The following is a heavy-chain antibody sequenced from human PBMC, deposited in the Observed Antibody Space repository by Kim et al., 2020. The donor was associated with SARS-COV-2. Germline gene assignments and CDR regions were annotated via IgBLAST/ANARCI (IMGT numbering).Heavy chain of an antibody. V-gene: IGHV4-34*01. CDR2: INHSGST. CDR1: GGSFSGYY. Sequence: SETLSLTCAVYGGSFSGYYWSWTRQPPGKGLEWIGEINHSGSTNYNPSLKSRVTISVDTSKNQFSLKLSSVTAADTAVYYCARGRYDFWSGYPRGWFEPWGRGTLVTVSS. D-gene: IGHD3-3*01. J-gene: IGHJ5*02. CDR3: ARGRYDFWSGYPRGWFEP.